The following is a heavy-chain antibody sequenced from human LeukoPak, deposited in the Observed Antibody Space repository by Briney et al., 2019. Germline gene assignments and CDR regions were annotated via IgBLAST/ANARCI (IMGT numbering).Heavy chain of an antibody. CDR1: GYTFTGYY. V-gene: IGHV1-2*02. D-gene: IGHD2-2*01. J-gene: IGHJ5*02. CDR2: INPHTGGT. Sequence: ASVKVSCKAPGYTFTGYYMHWVRQAPGQGLEWMGWINPHTGGTNYAQKFQSRVTMTRDTSISTAYMELGGLTSDDTAVYYCARVGGCSSTSCSQGWFDPWGQGTLVTVSS. CDR3: ARVGGCSSTSCSQGWFDP.